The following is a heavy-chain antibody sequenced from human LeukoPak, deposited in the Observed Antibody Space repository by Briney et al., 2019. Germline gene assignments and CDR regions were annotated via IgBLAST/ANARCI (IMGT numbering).Heavy chain of an antibody. CDR1: GSSISSSSYY. CDR2: MYNVGST. J-gene: IGHJ4*02. D-gene: IGHD6-19*01. Sequence: SETLSLTCSVSGSSISSSSYYCGWIRQPPGKGLEWIGSMYNVGSTYYNPSLKSRVTISGDSSKNQFSLKLTSVTVADTAVHYCARHRPRGSGWYDYWGRGTLVTVSS. CDR3: ARHRPRGSGWYDY. V-gene: IGHV4-39*01.